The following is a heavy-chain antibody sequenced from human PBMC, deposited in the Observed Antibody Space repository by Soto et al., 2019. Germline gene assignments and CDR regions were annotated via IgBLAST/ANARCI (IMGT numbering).Heavy chain of an antibody. J-gene: IGHJ6*02. CDR1: GFTFSSYG. V-gene: IGHV3-33*01. Sequence: GGSLRLSCAASGFTFSSYGMHWVRQAPGKGLEWVAVIWYDGSNKYYADSVKGRFTISRDNSKNTLYLQMNSLRAEDTAVYYCARDPPYYYDSSGLTYGMEVWGQGTTVTVS. CDR2: IWYDGSNK. CDR3: ARDPPYYYDSSGLTYGMEV. D-gene: IGHD3-22*01.